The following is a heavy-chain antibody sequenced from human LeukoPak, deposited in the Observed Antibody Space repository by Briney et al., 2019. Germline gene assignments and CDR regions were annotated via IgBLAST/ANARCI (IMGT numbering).Heavy chain of an antibody. CDR2: IYYSGST. V-gene: IGHV4-59*01. J-gene: IGHJ2*01. CDR3: ARTRGSGSYGGWYFDL. Sequence: PSETLSLTCTVSGGSISSYYWSWIRQPPGKGLEWIGYIYYSGSTNYNPSLKSRVTISVDTSKNQFSLKLSSVTAADTAVYYCARTRGSGSYGGWYFDLWGRGTLVTVSS. CDR1: GGSISSYY. D-gene: IGHD1-26*01.